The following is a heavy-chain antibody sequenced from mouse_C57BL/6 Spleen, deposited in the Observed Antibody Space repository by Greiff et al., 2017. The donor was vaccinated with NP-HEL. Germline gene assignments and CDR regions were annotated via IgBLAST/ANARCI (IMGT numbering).Heavy chain of an antibody. CDR1: GYTFTSYW. CDR3: ARHYGYDWFAY. V-gene: IGHV1-64*01. CDR2: IHPNSGST. Sequence: VQLQQPGAELVKPGASVKLSCKASGYTFTSYWMHWVKQRPGQGLEWIGMIHPNSGSTNYNEKFKSKATLTVDKSSSTAYMQLSSLTSEDSAVYYCARHYGYDWFAYWGQGTLVTVSA. J-gene: IGHJ3*01. D-gene: IGHD2-2*01.